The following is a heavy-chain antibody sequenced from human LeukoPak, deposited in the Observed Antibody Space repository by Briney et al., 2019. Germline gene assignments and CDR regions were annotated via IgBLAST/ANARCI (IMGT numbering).Heavy chain of an antibody. Sequence: ASVKVSCKASGYTFTGYYVHWVRQSPGQGLEWMGWINPNSGGTNYAQKFQGRVTMTRDTSTSTVYMELSSLRSEDTAVYSCARGPRITIIRGGQWYCHMDVWGKGTTVTISS. CDR2: INPNSGGT. CDR1: GYTFTGYY. J-gene: IGHJ6*03. D-gene: IGHD3-10*01. V-gene: IGHV1-2*02. CDR3: ARGPRITIIRGGQWYCHMDV.